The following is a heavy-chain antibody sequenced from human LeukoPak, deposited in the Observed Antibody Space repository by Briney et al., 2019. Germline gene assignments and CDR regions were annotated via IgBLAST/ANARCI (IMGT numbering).Heavy chain of an antibody. CDR3: ARRGDLVAFGY. CDR1: GFTFSSYS. V-gene: IGHV3-48*01. CDR2: ISSSSSTI. D-gene: IGHD5-12*01. Sequence: GGSLRLSCAASGFTFSSYSMNWVRQAPGKGLEWVSYISSSSSTIYYADSVKGRFTISRDNAKNSLYLQMNSLRAEDTAVYYCARRGDLVAFGYWGQGTLVTVSS. J-gene: IGHJ4*02.